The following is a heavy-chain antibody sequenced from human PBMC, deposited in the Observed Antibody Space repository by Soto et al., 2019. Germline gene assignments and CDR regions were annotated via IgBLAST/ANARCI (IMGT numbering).Heavy chain of an antibody. CDR1: GGSISSTSYA. V-gene: IGHV4-39*01. J-gene: IGHJ4*02. D-gene: IGHD3-3*01. Sequence: QLQLQESGPGLVKPSETLSLTCNASGGSISSTSYAWGWIRQSPGKGLEWIGTIDYSGTIYYNPSLKNRITISGDTSKNQISLKLSSVTAADTAVYYCARHVHNQGYEYYFDSWGQGTLVTVSS. CDR2: IDYSGTI. CDR3: ARHVHNQGYEYYFDS.